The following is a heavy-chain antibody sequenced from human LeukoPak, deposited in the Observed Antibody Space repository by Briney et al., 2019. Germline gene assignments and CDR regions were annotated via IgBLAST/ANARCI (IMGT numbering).Heavy chain of an antibody. J-gene: IGHJ4*02. CDR2: ISSNGGST. CDR3: ARALLGGYSYDY. D-gene: IGHD5-18*01. V-gene: IGHV3-64*01. CDR1: VFTFSSYA. Sequence: GGALRLSCAASVFTFSSYAMHWVRQAPGKGLEYVSAISSNGGSTYYANSVKGRFTISRDSSKKTLYLQMGSLRAEDMAVYYCARALLGGYSYDYWGQGTLVTVSS.